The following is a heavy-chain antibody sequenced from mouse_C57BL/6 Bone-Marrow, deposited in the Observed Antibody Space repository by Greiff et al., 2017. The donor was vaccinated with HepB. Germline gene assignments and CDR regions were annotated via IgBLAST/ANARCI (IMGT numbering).Heavy chain of an antibody. CDR3: ARDAAATGYAMDY. CDR1: GFTFSDFY. Sequence: EVQRVESGGGLVQSGRSLRLSCATSGFTFSDFYMEWVRQAPGKGLEWIAASRNKANDYTTEYSASVKGRFIVSRDTSQSILYLQMNALRAEDTAIYYCARDAAATGYAMDYWGQGTSVTVSS. J-gene: IGHJ4*01. CDR2: SRNKANDYTT. V-gene: IGHV7-1*01.